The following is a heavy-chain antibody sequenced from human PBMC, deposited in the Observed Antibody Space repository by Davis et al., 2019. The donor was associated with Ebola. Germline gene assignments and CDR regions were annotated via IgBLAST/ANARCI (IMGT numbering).Heavy chain of an antibody. Sequence: GESLKISCKGSGHSFTSYWIGRVRQMPGKGLEWMGIIYPGDSDTRYGPSFQGQVTISADKSISTAYLQWSSLKASDTAMYYCARHWVGATSGMDAWGQGTTVTVSS. CDR1: GHSFTSYW. D-gene: IGHD1-26*01. V-gene: IGHV5-51*01. CDR2: IYPGDSDT. CDR3: ARHWVGATSGMDA. J-gene: IGHJ6*02.